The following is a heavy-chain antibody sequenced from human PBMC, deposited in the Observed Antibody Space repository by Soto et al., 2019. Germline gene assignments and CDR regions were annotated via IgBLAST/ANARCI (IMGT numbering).Heavy chain of an antibody. Sequence: QVQLQESGPRLVKPSGTLSLTCTVSGGYITNSNWWSWVRLPPAKGLEWIGDIYHAGSTKYNPSLERRVTMSVDTSNNPFDLTLTSVTAADTAVYFCARGHPIVGNNTPLDSWGQGTLVTVS. D-gene: IGHD1-26*01. CDR2: IYHAGST. V-gene: IGHV4-4*02. CDR3: ARGHPIVGNNTPLDS. J-gene: IGHJ4*02. CDR1: GGYITNSNW.